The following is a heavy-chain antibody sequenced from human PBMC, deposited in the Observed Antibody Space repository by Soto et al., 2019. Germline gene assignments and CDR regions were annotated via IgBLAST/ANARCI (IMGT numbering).Heavy chain of an antibody. CDR1: GGTFSSYT. Sequence: QVQLVQSGAEVKKPGSSVKVSCKASGGTFSSYTISWVRQAPGQGREWMGRIIPILGIANYAQKFQGRVTITADKSTSTAYMELSSLRSEDTAVYYCAREGSGSYSNYGVDYWGQGTLVTVSS. CDR3: AREGSGSYSNYGVDY. J-gene: IGHJ4*02. CDR2: IIPILGIA. V-gene: IGHV1-69*08. D-gene: IGHD3-10*01.